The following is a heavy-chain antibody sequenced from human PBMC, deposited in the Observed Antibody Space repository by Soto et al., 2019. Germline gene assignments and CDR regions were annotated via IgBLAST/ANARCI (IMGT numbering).Heavy chain of an antibody. Sequence: QVQLVQSGAEVKKPGASAKVSCKASGFTFTSYYMHWVRQAPGQGLEWMGIINPSGGSTSYAQKFQGRVTMTRDTSTSTVYMELSSLRSEDTAVYYCARGLYSGYDPSVAGQDYWGQGTLVTVSS. V-gene: IGHV1-46*01. D-gene: IGHD5-12*01. CDR2: INPSGGST. CDR3: ARGLYSGYDPSVAGQDY. CDR1: GFTFTSYY. J-gene: IGHJ4*02.